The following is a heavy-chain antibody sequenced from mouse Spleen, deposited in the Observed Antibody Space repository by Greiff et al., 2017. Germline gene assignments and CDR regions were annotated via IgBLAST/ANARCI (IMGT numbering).Heavy chain of an antibody. CDR3: ARSSTMITTGEVDY. D-gene: IGHD2-4*01. CDR1: GYTFTSYW. CDR2: IHPNSGST. V-gene: IGHV1-64*01. J-gene: IGHJ2*01. Sequence: QVHVKQPGAELVKPGASVKLSCKASGYTFTSYWMHWVKQRPGQGLEWIGMIHPNSGSTNYNEKFKSKATLTVDKSSSTAYMQLSSLTSEDSAVYYCARSSTMITTGEVDYWGQGTTLTVSS.